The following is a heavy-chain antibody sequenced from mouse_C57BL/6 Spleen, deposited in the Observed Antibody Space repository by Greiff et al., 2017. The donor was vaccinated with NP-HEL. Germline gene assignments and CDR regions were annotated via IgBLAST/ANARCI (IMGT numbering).Heavy chain of an antibody. Sequence: VKLQESGAELARPGASVKLSCKASGYTFTSYGISWVKQRTGQGLEWIGEIYPRSGNTYYNEKFKGKATLTADKSSSTAYMELRSLTSEDSAVYFCAREDYGNYWFAYWGQGTLVTVSA. J-gene: IGHJ3*01. CDR1: GYTFTSYG. D-gene: IGHD2-1*01. V-gene: IGHV1-81*01. CDR2: IYPRSGNT. CDR3: AREDYGNYWFAY.